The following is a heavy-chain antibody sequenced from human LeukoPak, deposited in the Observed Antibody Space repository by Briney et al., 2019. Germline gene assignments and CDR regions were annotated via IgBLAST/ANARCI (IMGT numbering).Heavy chain of an antibody. CDR1: GGSFSGYY. J-gene: IGHJ4*02. CDR2: NYHSGST. V-gene: IGHV4-34*01. Sequence: SETLSLPCAVYGGSFSGYYWSWIRQPPGKGLEWIGSNYHSGSTYYLPSRKRRVPISVETPKHQFSPNLRSLTAPETDVFLCARGVARSSKFHFSNYFDYWGRGPLVTVPS. D-gene: IGHD6-6*01. CDR3: ARGVARSSKFHFSNYFDY.